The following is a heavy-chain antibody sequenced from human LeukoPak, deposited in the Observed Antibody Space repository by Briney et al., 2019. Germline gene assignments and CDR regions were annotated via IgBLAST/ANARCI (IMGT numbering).Heavy chain of an antibody. Sequence: SETLSLTCTVSGGSISSYYWSWIRQPPGKGLEWIGYIYYSGSTNYNPSLKSRVTISVDTSKNQFSLKLSSVTAADTAVYYCARGILVRYFDYWGQGTLVTVSS. J-gene: IGHJ4*02. CDR2: IYYSGST. CDR1: GGSISSYY. V-gene: IGHV4-59*01. D-gene: IGHD2-8*02. CDR3: ARGILVRYFDY.